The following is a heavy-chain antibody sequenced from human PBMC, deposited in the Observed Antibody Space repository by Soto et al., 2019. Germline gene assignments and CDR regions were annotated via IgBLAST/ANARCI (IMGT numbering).Heavy chain of an antibody. CDR2: IIPIFGKA. D-gene: IGHD6-13*01. V-gene: IGHV1-69*01. CDR1: GGTFSSYA. J-gene: IGHJ6*02. Sequence: QVQLVQSGAEVKKPGSSVKVSCKASGGTFSSYAISWVRQAPGQGLEWMGGIIPIFGKANYAQKFQGRVTITADEPTSTAYWELSSLRPEDTAVYYCARLLGPAAYYYYGMDVWGQGTPVTVSS. CDR3: ARLLGPAAYYYYGMDV.